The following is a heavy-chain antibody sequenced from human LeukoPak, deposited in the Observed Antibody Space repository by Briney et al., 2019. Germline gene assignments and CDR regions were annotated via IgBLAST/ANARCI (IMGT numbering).Heavy chain of an antibody. V-gene: IGHV3-23*01. Sequence: PGGSLRQSCAASGCTFISYAMSWVRQAPGKELEGVSAISGSGGSTYYADSAKGRFTISTDKSKNTLYLQMNSLRAEDTAVYYCAVDSGSYRDDAFDIWGQGTMVTVSS. CDR1: GCTFISYA. CDR3: AVDSGSYRDDAFDI. J-gene: IGHJ3*02. D-gene: IGHD1-26*01. CDR2: ISGSGGST.